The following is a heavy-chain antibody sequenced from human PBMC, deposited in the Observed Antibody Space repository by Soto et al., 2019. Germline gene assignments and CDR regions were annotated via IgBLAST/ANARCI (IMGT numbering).Heavy chain of an antibody. CDR1: GCSISNFY. CDR2: VYYTGST. J-gene: IGHJ6*03. CDR3: ARTVLGPDLLAESFVDYCYYMDV. Sequence: SETLSLTCTVSGCSISNFYWSWIRQPPGKGLEWIGYVYYTGSTSYNPSLKRRVTFSADSSRGQFSLRLNSVTAADTAVYYCARTVLGPDLLAESFVDYCYYMDVWGQGATVTVSS. D-gene: IGHD3-9*01. V-gene: IGHV4-59*08.